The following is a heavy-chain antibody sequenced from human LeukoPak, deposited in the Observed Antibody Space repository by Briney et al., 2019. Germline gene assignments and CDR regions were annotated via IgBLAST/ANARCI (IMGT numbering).Heavy chain of an antibody. CDR2: IIPIFGTA. J-gene: IGHJ3*02. Sequence: ASVKVSCKASGGTFSSYAISWVRQAPGQGLEWMGGIIPIFGTANYAQRFQGRVTIITDESTSTAYMELSSLRSEDTAVYYCARDGGSYCGGDCYYDAFDIWGQGTMVTVSS. V-gene: IGHV1-69*05. CDR3: ARDGGSYCGGDCYYDAFDI. CDR1: GGTFSSYA. D-gene: IGHD2-21*02.